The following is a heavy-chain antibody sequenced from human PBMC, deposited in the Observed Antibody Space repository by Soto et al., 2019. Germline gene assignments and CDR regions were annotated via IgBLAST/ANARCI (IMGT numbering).Heavy chain of an antibody. CDR1: GGSFSGYY. D-gene: IGHD2-15*01. CDR3: ARGYCSGGSCYNFDY. CDR2: INHSGST. V-gene: IGHV4-34*01. Sequence: QVQLQQWGAGLLKPSETLCLTCAVYGGSFSGYYWSWIRQPPGKGLEWSGEINHSGSTNYNPSLKSRVTTSVDTSKNQSSLKLSTVTAADTAVYYCARGYCSGGSCYNFDYWGQGTLVTVSS. J-gene: IGHJ4*02.